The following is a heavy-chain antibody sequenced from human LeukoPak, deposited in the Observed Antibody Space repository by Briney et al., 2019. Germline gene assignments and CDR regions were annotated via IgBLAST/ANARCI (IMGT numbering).Heavy chain of an antibody. V-gene: IGHV1-2*02. D-gene: IGHD3-22*01. CDR3: ARVPYYYDSSDHWFDP. J-gene: IGHJ5*02. CDR1: GYGFTGYY. Sequence: GASVKVSCKASGYGFTGYYVHWVRQAPGQGLEWMGWINPNNGGTKYAQKFQGRVTMTRDTSISTAYMELSRLRSDDTAVYYCARVPYYYDSSDHWFDPWGQGTLVTVSS. CDR2: INPNNGGT.